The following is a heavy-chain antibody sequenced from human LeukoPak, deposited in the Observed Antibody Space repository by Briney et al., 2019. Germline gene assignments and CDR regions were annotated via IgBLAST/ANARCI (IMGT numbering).Heavy chain of an antibody. CDR1: GGTFSSYA. Sequence: ASVKVSCKASGGTFSSYAISWVRQAPGQGLEWMGGIIPIFGTANYAQKFQGRVTITADESTSTAYMELSSLRSDDTAVYYCARDRSALSRDSDYWGQGTLVTVSS. J-gene: IGHJ4*02. V-gene: IGHV1-69*13. CDR2: IIPIFGTA. CDR3: ARDRSALSRDSDY.